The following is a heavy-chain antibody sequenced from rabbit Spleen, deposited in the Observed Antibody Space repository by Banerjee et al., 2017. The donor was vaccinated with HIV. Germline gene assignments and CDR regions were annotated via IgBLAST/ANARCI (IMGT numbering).Heavy chain of an antibody. CDR1: GFSFSSNYV. CDR3: ARDPYVVAGGGATYNL. D-gene: IGHD4-2*01. CDR2: IYAGNSGTT. Sequence: QSLEESGGDLVKPGASLTLTCTASGFSFSSNYVMCWVRQAPGKGLEWIACIYAGNSGTTYYASWAKGRFTITRSTSLNTVTLQMTSLTAADTATYFCARDPYVVAGGGATYNLWGQGTLVTV. J-gene: IGHJ4*01. V-gene: IGHV1S40*01.